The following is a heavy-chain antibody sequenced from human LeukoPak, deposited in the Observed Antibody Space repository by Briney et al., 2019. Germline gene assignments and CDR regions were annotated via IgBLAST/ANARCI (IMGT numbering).Heavy chain of an antibody. CDR1: GYTFTSYY. Sequence: GASVKVSCKASGYTFTSYYMHWVRQAPVQGLEWMGIINPSGGSTSYAQKFQGRVIMTEDTSTDTAYMELSSLKSEDTGVYYCATVFQQRGYYYMDVWGKGTTVTVSS. V-gene: IGHV1-46*01. CDR3: ATVFQQRGYYYMDV. CDR2: INPSGGST. D-gene: IGHD6-13*01. J-gene: IGHJ6*03.